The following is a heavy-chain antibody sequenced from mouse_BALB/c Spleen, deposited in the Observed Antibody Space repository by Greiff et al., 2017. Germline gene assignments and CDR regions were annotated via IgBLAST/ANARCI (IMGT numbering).Heavy chain of an antibody. CDR3: VRGLYYYAMDY. Sequence: VQLVESGPGLVAPSQSLSITCTVSGFSLTSYDISWIRQPPGKGLEWLGVIWTGGGTNYNSAFMSRLSISKDNSKSQVFLKMNSLQTDDTAIYYCVRGLYYYAMDYWGQGTSVTVSS. CDR2: IWTGGGT. V-gene: IGHV2-9-2*01. CDR1: GFSLTSYD. J-gene: IGHJ4*01. D-gene: IGHD1-1*02.